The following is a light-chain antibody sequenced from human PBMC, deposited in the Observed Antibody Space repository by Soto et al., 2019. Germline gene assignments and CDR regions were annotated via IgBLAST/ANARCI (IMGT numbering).Light chain of an antibody. J-gene: IGKJ2*01. CDR2: GAS. Sequence: EIVLTQSPGILSLSPGERATLSCRASQSVSSSYLAWYQQKPGQAPRLLIYGASNRATGIPDRFSASGSKTNLTLPISRLEPEDFAVYYCQQYGSSPPYTFGQGTKLEIK. V-gene: IGKV3-20*01. CDR3: QQYGSSPPYT. CDR1: QSVSSSY.